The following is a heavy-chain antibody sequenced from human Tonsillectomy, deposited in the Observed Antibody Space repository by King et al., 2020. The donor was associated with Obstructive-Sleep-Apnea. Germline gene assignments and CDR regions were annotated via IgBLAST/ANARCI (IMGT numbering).Heavy chain of an antibody. V-gene: IGHV1-8*01. CDR2: MNPNSGNT. CDR3: ARGGFYDSSGYYSAFDY. CDR1: GYTFTTYD. J-gene: IGHJ4*02. Sequence: QLVQSGAEVKKPGASVKVSCKASGYTFTTYDINWVRQAPGQGLEWMGWMNPNSGNTGYAQKFQGRVTMTRNTSINTAYMELSSLRSEDTDVYYCARGGFYDSSGYYSAFDYWGQGTLVTVPS. D-gene: IGHD3-22*01.